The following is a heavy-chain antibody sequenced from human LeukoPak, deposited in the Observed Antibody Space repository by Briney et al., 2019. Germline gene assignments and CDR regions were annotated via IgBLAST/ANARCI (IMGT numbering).Heavy chain of an antibody. D-gene: IGHD3-22*01. CDR2: IYPGDSDT. Sequence: GESLKISFKGSGYSFTSYWIGWVRQMPGKGLEWMGIIYPGDSDTRYSPSFQGQVTISADKSISTAYLQWSSLKASDTAMYYCASSSGYYYAHDAFDIWGQGTMVTVSS. V-gene: IGHV5-51*01. CDR1: GYSFTSYW. J-gene: IGHJ3*02. CDR3: ASSSGYYYAHDAFDI.